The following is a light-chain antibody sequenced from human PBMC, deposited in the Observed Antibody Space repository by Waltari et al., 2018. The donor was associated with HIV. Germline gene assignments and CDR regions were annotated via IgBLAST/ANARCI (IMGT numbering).Light chain of an antibody. CDR2: EVN. CDR3: SSHTTSSTLYV. CDR1: SSDIGYYDS. V-gene: IGLV2-14*01. Sequence: QSALTQPASVSGSPGPSITISCPGTSSDIGYYDSVSWYQQHPGKAPKRMIYEVNNRPSGISNRFSGSKSGNTASLTISGLQAEDEADYYCSSHTTSSTLYVFGTGTKVTVL. J-gene: IGLJ1*01.